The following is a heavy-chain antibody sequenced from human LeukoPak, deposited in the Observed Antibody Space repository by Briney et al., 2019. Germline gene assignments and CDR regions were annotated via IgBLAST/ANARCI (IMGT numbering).Heavy chain of an antibody. CDR1: GGSFSGYY. CDR2: INHSGST. J-gene: IGHJ4*02. Sequence: SETLSLTCAVYGGSFSGYYWSWIRQPPEKGLEWIGEINHSGSTNYNPSLKSRVTISVDTSKNQFSLKLSSVTAADTAVYYCARAGSGYYSPFDYWGQGTLVTVSS. D-gene: IGHD3-22*01. CDR3: ARAGSGYYSPFDY. V-gene: IGHV4-34*01.